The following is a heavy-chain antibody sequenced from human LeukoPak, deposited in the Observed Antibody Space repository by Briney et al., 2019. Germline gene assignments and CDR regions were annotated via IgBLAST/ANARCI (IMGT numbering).Heavy chain of an antibody. J-gene: IGHJ4*02. CDR2: IYYSGST. V-gene: IGHV4-59*01. CDR3: ARGLGSSGYPTNSD. CDR1: GGSISSYY. D-gene: IGHD3-22*01. Sequence: SETLSLTCTVSGGSISSYYWSWIRQPPGKGLEWIGYIYYSGSTNYNPSLKSRVTISVDTSKNQFSLKLSSVPAADTAVYYCARGLGSSGYPTNSDWGQGTLVTVSS.